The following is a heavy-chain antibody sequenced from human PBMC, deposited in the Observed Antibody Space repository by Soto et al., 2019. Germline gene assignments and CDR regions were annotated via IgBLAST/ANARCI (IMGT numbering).Heavy chain of an antibody. J-gene: IGHJ4*02. CDR2: ISGSSTYT. D-gene: IGHD3-22*01. Sequence: GGSLRLSCAGSGFTFSDSYMSWIRQAPGKGLEWVSYISGSSTYTEYAASVKGRFTISRDNVKNSLYLQMNSLRAEDTAVYYCARDPAYYYDSSAGNGFDYWGQGTLVTVSS. V-gene: IGHV3-11*05. CDR3: ARDPAYYYDSSAGNGFDY. CDR1: GFTFSDSY.